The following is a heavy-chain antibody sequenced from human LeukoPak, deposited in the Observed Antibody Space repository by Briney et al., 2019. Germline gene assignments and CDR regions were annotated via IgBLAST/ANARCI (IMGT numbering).Heavy chain of an antibody. D-gene: IGHD2-15*01. V-gene: IGHV1-8*01. J-gene: IGHJ4*02. CDR1: GYTFTSYD. CDR2: MNPNSGNT. Sequence: GASVKVSCKASGYTFTSYDINWERQATGQGLEWMGWMNPNSGNTGYAQKFQGRVTMTRNTSISTAYMELSSLRSEDTAVYYCARAGGYCGRISCPYYFDYWGQGSLVAASS. CDR3: ARAGGYCGRISCPYYFDY.